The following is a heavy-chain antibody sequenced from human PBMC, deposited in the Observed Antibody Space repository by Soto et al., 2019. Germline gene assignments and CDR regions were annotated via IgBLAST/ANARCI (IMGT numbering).Heavy chain of an antibody. CDR1: GFTFSNYG. CDR2: TSYDGSNK. CDR3: AKARTYYDFWSGYFDY. D-gene: IGHD3-3*01. Sequence: SLRLSCAASGFTFSNYGMHWVRQAPGKGLEWVAVTSYDGSNKYYADSVKGRFTISRDNSKNTVYLQMNSLRAEDTAVYYCAKARTYYDFWSGYFDYWGQGTQVTVSS. J-gene: IGHJ4*02. V-gene: IGHV3-30*18.